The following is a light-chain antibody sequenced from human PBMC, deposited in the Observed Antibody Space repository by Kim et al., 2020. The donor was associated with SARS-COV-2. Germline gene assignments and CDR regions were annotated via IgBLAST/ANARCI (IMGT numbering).Light chain of an antibody. J-gene: IGKJ4*01. CDR1: RRMGSG. V-gene: IGKV1-5*03. Sequence: GGGRRMGSGLGGCGGGAGGGRGLLVGEGSSLESGVPSRFSGSGSGTEFTLTISSLQPDDFATYYCQQYNSYPLTFGGGTKVDIK. CDR2: EGS. CDR3: QQYNSYPLT.